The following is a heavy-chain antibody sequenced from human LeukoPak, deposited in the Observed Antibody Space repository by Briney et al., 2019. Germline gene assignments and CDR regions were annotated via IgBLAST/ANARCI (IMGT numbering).Heavy chain of an antibody. CDR1: GFTFDDYA. V-gene: IGHV3-9*03. CDR2: ISWNSGSI. Sequence: GGSLRLSCAASGFTFDDYAMHWVRQAPGKGLEWVSGISWNSGSIGYADSVKGRFTISRGNAKNSLYLQMNSLRAEDMALYYCAKDGAAAGTDYFDYWGQGTLVTVSS. CDR3: AKDGAAAGTDYFDY. J-gene: IGHJ4*02. D-gene: IGHD6-13*01.